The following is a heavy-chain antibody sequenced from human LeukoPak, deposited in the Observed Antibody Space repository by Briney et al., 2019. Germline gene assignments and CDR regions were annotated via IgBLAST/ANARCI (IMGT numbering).Heavy chain of an antibody. V-gene: IGHV3-23*01. CDR3: AKRRPAFDY. CDR1: GFTFSSSA. CDR2: IDGGSLSK. J-gene: IGHJ4*02. Sequence: GGSLRLSCAASGFTFSSSATSWVRQAPGKGLEWVSAIDGGSLSKYYADSVQGRFTVSRDNSKNTLYLQMNSLRADDTAIYYCAKRRPAFDYWGQGILVTVSS.